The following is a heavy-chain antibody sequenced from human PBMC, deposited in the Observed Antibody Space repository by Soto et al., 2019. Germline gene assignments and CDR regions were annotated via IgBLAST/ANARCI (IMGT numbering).Heavy chain of an antibody. V-gene: IGHV4-31*03. Sequence: QVQLQESGPGLVKPSQTLSLTCTVSGGSLSSSGHYWSWIRQHPGKGLEWIGYIFYTGNTYYNPSLKIRLIISEDTSKNQYTLKLTTVTAADTAVYYCARLRDGYNHFSVDCWGQRTLVTVSS. CDR1: GGSLSSSGHY. CDR3: ARLRDGYNHFSVDC. J-gene: IGHJ4*02. CDR2: IFYTGNT. D-gene: IGHD5-12*01.